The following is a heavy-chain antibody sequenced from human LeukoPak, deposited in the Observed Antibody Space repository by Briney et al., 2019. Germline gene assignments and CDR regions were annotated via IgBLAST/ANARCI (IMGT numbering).Heavy chain of an antibody. CDR1: GGSISSGGYY. Sequence: SETLSLTCTVSGGSISSGGYYWSWIRQHPGKGLEWIGYIYYSGSTYYNPSLKSRVTISVDTSENQFSLKLSSVTAADTAVYYCASQRITIFGVVTAEYFQHWGQGTLVTVSS. D-gene: IGHD3-3*01. J-gene: IGHJ1*01. V-gene: IGHV4-31*03. CDR2: IYYSGST. CDR3: ASQRITIFGVVTAEYFQH.